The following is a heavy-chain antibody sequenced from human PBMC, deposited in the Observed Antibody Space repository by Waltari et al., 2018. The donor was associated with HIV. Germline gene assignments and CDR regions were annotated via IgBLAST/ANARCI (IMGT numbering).Heavy chain of an antibody. D-gene: IGHD5-18*01. Sequence: QVKLVESGGGVVQPGKSVRLSCAASGFTFRTYGMHWVRQAPGKGLEWVAIIWYDGRNKFYADSVKGRFTISRDNSRNTVYLQMDSVRVDDTAVYYCASGYGGRNFDFWGPGTPVSVSS. J-gene: IGHJ4*02. CDR3: ASGYGGRNFDF. CDR1: GFTFRTYG. V-gene: IGHV3-33*01. CDR2: IWYDGRNK.